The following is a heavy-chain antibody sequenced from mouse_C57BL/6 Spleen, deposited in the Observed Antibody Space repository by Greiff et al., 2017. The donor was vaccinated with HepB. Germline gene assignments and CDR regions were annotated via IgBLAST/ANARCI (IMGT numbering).Heavy chain of an antibody. V-gene: IGHV1-18*01. CDR3: ARGRGNWYFDV. Sequence: EVQLQQSGPELVKPGASVKIPCKASGYTFTDYNMDWVKQSHGKSLEWIGDINPNNGGTIYNQKFKGKATLTVDKSSSTAYMELRSLTSDDTAVYYCARGRGNWYFDVWGTRTTVTVSS. CDR1: GYTFTDYN. J-gene: IGHJ1*03. CDR2: INPNNGGT.